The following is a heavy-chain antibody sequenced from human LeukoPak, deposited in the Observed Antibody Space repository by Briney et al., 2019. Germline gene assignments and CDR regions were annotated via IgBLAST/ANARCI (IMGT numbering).Heavy chain of an antibody. V-gene: IGHV3-23*01. CDR1: GITFGSYS. J-gene: IGHJ4*02. Sequence: GGSLRLSCAASGITFGSYSMVWVRQAPGMGLEWVLSTSFSGTTTYYADSVKGRFTVSRDNSKNTLYLQMDGLRAEDTAVYYCARDPTELQLLSYYFDYWGQGTLVAVSS. CDR3: ARDPTELQLLSYYFDY. D-gene: IGHD2-2*01. CDR2: TSFSGTTT.